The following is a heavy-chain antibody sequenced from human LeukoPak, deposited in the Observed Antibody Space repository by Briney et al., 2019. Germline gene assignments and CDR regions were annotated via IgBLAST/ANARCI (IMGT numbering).Heavy chain of an antibody. J-gene: IGHJ4*02. CDR2: IYYSGST. Sequence: PSETLSLTCTVSGGSISSGGYYWSWIRQHPGKGLEWIGCIYYSGSTYYNPSLKSRVTISVDTSKNQFSLKLSSVTAADTAVYYCAREGFLPTSPTDYWGQGTLVTVSS. D-gene: IGHD3-10*01. CDR1: GGSISSGGYY. CDR3: AREGFLPTSPTDY. V-gene: IGHV4-31*03.